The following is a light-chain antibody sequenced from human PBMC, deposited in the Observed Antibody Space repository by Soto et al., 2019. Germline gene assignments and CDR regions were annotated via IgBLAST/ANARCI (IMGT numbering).Light chain of an antibody. CDR2: EVN. CDR3: SSYSISTAYL. V-gene: IGLV2-14*01. Sequence: SALTQPASVSGSPGQSITISCTGTSSDVGGYDYVSWYHLHPGKAPKLMVFEVNNRPSGVSYRFSGSKSGNTASLTISGLQAEDEADYFCSSYSISTAYLFGTGTKVTVL. CDR1: SSDVGGYDY. J-gene: IGLJ1*01.